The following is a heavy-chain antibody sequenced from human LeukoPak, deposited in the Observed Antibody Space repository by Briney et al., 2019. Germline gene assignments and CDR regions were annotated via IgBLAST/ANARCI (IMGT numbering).Heavy chain of an antibody. Sequence: PGESLKISCKGSGYSFTSYWIGWVRQMPGKGLEWMGIIYPGDSDTRYSPSFQGQVTISADKPISTAYLQWSSLKASDTAMYYCARRRDLYSGSYYPFDYWGQGTLVTVSS. V-gene: IGHV5-51*01. D-gene: IGHD1-26*01. CDR2: IYPGDSDT. CDR3: ARRRDLYSGSYYPFDY. CDR1: GYSFTSYW. J-gene: IGHJ4*02.